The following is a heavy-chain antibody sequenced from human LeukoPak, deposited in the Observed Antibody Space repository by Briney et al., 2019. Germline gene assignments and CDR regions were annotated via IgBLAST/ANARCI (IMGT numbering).Heavy chain of an antibody. CDR1: GFTFSSYS. CDR3: ARAGLYTSSGDSNDAFDM. J-gene: IGHJ3*02. V-gene: IGHV3-21*01. Sequence: GGSLRLSCAGSGFTFSSYSMNWVRQAPGKGLEWVSSIGSTSSYIYYADSVKGRFTFSRDNAKNSLYLQMNSLRAEDTAVYYCARAGLYTSSGDSNDAFDMWDQGTMVTVSS. D-gene: IGHD6-6*01. CDR2: IGSTSSYI.